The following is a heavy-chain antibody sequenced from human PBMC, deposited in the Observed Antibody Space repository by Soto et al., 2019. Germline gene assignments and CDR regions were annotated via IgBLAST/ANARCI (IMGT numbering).Heavy chain of an antibody. D-gene: IGHD3-22*01. CDR2: IAYTGST. J-gene: IGHJ4*02. CDR3: ARASHGSDYLGYFDY. CDR1: GDSISSYF. Sequence: SETLSLTCTVSGDSISSYFWSWIRQPPGKALEWIGYIAYTGSTNYNPSLKSRVTIFLDTSKNQFSLKLSSVTAADTAVYYCARASHGSDYLGYFDYWGQGALVTVSS. V-gene: IGHV4-59*01.